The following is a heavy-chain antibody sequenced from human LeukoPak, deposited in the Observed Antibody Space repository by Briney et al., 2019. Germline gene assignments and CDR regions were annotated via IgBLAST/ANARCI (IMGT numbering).Heavy chain of an antibody. CDR1: GDSVSSNSAA. V-gene: IGHV6-1*01. CDR3: TRGEQWLVYFDY. Sequence: SQTLSLTCAISGDSVSSNSAAWNCIRQSPSRGLECLGRTYYRSKWYNDYAESVKSRITINPDTSKNQFSLQLNSVTPEDTAVYYCTRGEQWLVYFDYWGQGTLVTVSS. CDR2: TYYRSKWYN. J-gene: IGHJ4*02. D-gene: IGHD6-19*01.